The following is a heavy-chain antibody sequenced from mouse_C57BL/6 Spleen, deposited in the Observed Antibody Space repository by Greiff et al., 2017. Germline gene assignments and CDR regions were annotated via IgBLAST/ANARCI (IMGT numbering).Heavy chain of an antibody. CDR3: ARYDYGRGFAY. Sequence: VQLQQSGPGLVQPSQSLSITCTVSGFSLTSYGVQWVRQSPGKGLEWLGVIWSGGSTDYNAAFISRLSLSKDNSKSQVFFQMNSLQADDTAIYYCARYDYGRGFAYWGQGTLVTVSA. J-gene: IGHJ3*01. CDR2: IWSGGST. V-gene: IGHV2-2*01. D-gene: IGHD2-4*01. CDR1: GFSLTSYG.